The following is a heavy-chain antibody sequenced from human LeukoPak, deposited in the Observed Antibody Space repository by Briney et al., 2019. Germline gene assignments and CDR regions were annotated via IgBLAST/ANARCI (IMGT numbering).Heavy chain of an antibody. D-gene: IGHD2-15*01. CDR1: GYTFTDYY. J-gene: IGHJ4*02. CDR2: IKPNSGGT. CDR3: ARGPGYCSGGSCYSVYFDY. Sequence: ASVKVSCKASGYTFTDYYIHWVRQAPGQGLEWMGWIKPNSGGTSYARKFQGRVTMTRDTSISTAYMELSRLRSDDTAVYYCARGPGYCSGGSCYSVYFDYWGQGTLVTVSS. V-gene: IGHV1-2*02.